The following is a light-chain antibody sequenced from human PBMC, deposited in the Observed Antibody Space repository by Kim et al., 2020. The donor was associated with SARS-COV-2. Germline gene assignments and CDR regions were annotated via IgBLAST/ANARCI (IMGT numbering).Light chain of an antibody. V-gene: IGLV10-54*01. Sequence: QTATRTCTGNSNNVGNQGAAWLQQHQGHPPKLLSYRNNNRPSGISERLSASRSGNTASLTITGLQPEDEADYYCSAWDSSLSALVFGGGTKLTVL. J-gene: IGLJ2*01. CDR2: RNN. CDR1: SNNVGNQG. CDR3: SAWDSSLSALV.